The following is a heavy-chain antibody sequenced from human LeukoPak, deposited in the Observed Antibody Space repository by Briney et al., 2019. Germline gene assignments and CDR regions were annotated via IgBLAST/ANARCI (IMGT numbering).Heavy chain of an antibody. D-gene: IGHD6-13*01. CDR2: INPSGGST. V-gene: IGHV1-46*01. Sequence: ASVKVSCKASGYTFTSYYMHWVRQAPGQGLEWMGTINPSGGSTSYAQKFQGRVTMTRDMSTSTVYMELSSLRSEDTAVYYCAREQHLYYFDYWGQGTLVTVSS. CDR3: AREQHLYYFDY. CDR1: GYTFTSYY. J-gene: IGHJ4*02.